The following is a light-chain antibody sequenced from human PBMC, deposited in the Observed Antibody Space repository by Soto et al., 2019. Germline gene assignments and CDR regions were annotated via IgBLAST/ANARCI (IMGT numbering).Light chain of an antibody. J-gene: IGLJ1*01. CDR2: DVS. CDR1: SSDVCGYNF. Sequence: QSALTQPASVSGSPGQSITISCTGTSSDVCGYNFVSWYQQHPGKAPKLMIYDVSNRPSGVSNRFSGSKSGNTASLTISGLQAEDEADYYCNSYTSSSTRVFGTGTKLTVL. CDR3: NSYTSSSTRV. V-gene: IGLV2-14*01.